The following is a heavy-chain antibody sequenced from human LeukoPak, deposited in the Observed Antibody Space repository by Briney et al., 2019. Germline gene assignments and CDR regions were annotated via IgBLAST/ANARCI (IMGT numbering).Heavy chain of an antibody. D-gene: IGHD2-15*01. CDR2: IYYSGST. CDR1: GGSISSSSYY. Sequence: PSETLSLTCTVSGGSISSSSYYWGWIRQPPGKGLEWIGSIYYSGSTYYNPSLKSRVTISVDTSKNQFSLKLSSVTAADTAVYYCARDYCSGGSCYSPWGQGTLVTVSS. J-gene: IGHJ5*02. V-gene: IGHV4-39*07. CDR3: ARDYCSGGSCYSP.